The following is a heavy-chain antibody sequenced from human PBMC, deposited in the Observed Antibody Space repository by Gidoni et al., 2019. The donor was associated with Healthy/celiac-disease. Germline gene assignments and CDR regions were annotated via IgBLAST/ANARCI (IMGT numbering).Heavy chain of an antibody. D-gene: IGHD3-3*01. CDR3: ARASITIFGVVIMSY. Sequence: QVQAVQSGAEVNKPGASVKVSCKASGYTFTSYAMHWVRQAPGQRLEWMGWINAGNGNTKYSQKFQGRVTITSDASASTAYMELSSLRSEDTAVYYCARASITIFGVVIMSYWGQGTLVTVSS. CDR1: GYTFTSYA. J-gene: IGHJ4*02. CDR2: INAGNGNT. V-gene: IGHV1-3*01.